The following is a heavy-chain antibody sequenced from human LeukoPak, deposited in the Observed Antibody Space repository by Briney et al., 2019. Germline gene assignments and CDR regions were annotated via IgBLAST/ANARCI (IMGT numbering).Heavy chain of an antibody. D-gene: IGHD1-26*01. CDR3: ARDPGGPI. V-gene: IGHV4-61*02. CDR2: IYTSGST. J-gene: IGHJ3*02. Sequence: PSETLSLTCTVSGGSISSGSYYWSWIRQPAGKRLEWIGRIYTSGSTSYNPSLKSRVTISVDTSKNQFSLKLSSVTAADAAVYYCARDPGGPIWGQGTMVTVSS. CDR1: GGSISSGSYY.